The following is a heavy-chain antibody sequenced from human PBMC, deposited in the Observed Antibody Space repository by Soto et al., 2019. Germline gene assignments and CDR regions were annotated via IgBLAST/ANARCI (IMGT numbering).Heavy chain of an antibody. CDR2: VIPIFDVT. V-gene: IGHV1-69*02. Sequence: QVQLVQSGSEVKKPGSSVKVSCKASGGTFSIYTISWVRQAPGQGLEWMGRVIPIFDVTSYAQRFQGRVTITADKSTTTAYMELSSLRSEDTAVYYCAWDRDNSNWPNFDYWGQGTLVTGSS. CDR3: AWDRDNSNWPNFDY. D-gene: IGHD6-13*01. J-gene: IGHJ4*02. CDR1: GGTFSIYT.